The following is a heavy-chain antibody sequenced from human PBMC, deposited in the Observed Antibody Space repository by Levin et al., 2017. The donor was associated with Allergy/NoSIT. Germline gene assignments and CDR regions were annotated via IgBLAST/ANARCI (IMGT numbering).Heavy chain of an antibody. CDR2: ISGSGGST. CDR3: ARDLVVVTTFFGY. Sequence: GESLKISCAASGFTFSSYAMSWVRQAPGKGLEWVSAISGSGGSTYYADSVKGRFTISRDNSKSTLYLQMNSLRVDDTAVYYCARDLVVVTTFFGYWGQGTLVTVSS. J-gene: IGHJ4*02. V-gene: IGHV3-23*01. D-gene: IGHD2-21*02. CDR1: GFTFSSYA.